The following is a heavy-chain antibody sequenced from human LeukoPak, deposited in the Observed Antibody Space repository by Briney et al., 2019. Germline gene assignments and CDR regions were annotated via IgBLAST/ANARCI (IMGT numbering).Heavy chain of an antibody. V-gene: IGHV3-30*18. CDR1: GFTFSSYW. D-gene: IGHD3-10*01. CDR2: LSSDGSNK. J-gene: IGHJ4*02. CDR3: AKESLYYDFDY. Sequence: GGSLRLSCAASGFTFSSYWMSWVRQAPGKGLEWVAVLSSDGSNKYYADSVKGRFTISRDISKNTLYLQMNSLRADDTALYYCAKESLYYDFDYWGQGTLVTVSS.